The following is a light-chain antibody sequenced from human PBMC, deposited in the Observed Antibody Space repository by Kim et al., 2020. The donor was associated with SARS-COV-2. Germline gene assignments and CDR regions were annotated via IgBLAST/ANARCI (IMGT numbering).Light chain of an antibody. CDR1: SLRRYY. Sequence: SSELTQDPVVSVALGQTVRITCQGDSLRRYYASWYQQKPGQAPVLVIYGKNNRPSGIPDRFSGSSSGNTASLTITGAQAEEEADYYCKSRDSSGKVVFGGGTKLTVL. J-gene: IGLJ2*01. CDR3: KSRDSSGKVV. V-gene: IGLV3-19*01. CDR2: GKN.